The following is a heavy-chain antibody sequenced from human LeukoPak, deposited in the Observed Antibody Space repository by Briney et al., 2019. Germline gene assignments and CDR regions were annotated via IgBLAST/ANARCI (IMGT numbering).Heavy chain of an antibody. V-gene: IGHV1-69*01. CDR2: IIPIFGTA. CDR1: GGTFSSYA. D-gene: IGHD6-19*01. J-gene: IGHJ5*02. Sequence: SVKVSCKAPGGTFSSYAISWVRQAPGQGLEWMGGIIPIFGTANYAQKFQGRVTITADESTSTAYMELSSLRSEDTAVYYCARDAIAVAGTKRPYNWFDPWGQGTLVTVSS. CDR3: ARDAIAVAGTKRPYNWFDP.